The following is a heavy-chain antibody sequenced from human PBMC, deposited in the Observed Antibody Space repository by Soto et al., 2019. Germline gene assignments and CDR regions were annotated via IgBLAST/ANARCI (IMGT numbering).Heavy chain of an antibody. D-gene: IGHD5-18*01. CDR1: GFTFSSYS. CDR2: ISYDGSNK. J-gene: IGHJ6*02. Sequence: RLSCAASGFTFSSYSMHWVRQAPGKGLEWVAVISYDGSNKYYADSVKGRFTISRDNSKNTLYLQMNSLRAEDTAVYYCARDLAMGMGDYYYYGMDVWGQGTTVTVSS. CDR3: ARDLAMGMGDYYYYGMDV. V-gene: IGHV3-30-3*01.